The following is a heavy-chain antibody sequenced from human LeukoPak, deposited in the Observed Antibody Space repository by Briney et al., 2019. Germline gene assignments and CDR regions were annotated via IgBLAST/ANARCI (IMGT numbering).Heavy chain of an antibody. D-gene: IGHD3-22*01. CDR2: IYYSGST. V-gene: IGHV4-30-4*01. CDR1: GGSISSGDYY. CDR3: ARVAVVVITIDY. Sequence: SETLSLTCTVSGGSISSGDYYWSWIRQPPGKGLEWIGYIYYSGSTYYNPSLKSRVTISVDTSKNQFSLKLSSVTAADTAVYYCARVAVVVITIDYWGQGTLVTVSS. J-gene: IGHJ4*02.